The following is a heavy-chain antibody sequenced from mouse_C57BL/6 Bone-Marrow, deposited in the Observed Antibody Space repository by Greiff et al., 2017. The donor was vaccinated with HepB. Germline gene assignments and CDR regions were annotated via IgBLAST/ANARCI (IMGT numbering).Heavy chain of an antibody. D-gene: IGHD2-4*01. CDR2: INPSNGGT. J-gene: IGHJ1*03. V-gene: IGHV1-53*01. Sequence: VQLQQSGTELVKPGASVKLSCKASGYTFTSYWMHWVKQRPGQGLEWIGNINPSNGGTNYNEKFKSKATLTVDTSSSTAYMQLSSLTSEDSAVYYCARWGAYYDYAYWYFDVWGTGTTVTASS. CDR1: GYTFTSYW. CDR3: ARWGAYYDYAYWYFDV.